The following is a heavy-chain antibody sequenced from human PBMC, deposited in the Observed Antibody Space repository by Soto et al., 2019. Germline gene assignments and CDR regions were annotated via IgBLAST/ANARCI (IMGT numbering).Heavy chain of an antibody. V-gene: IGHV1-46*01. CDR1: GYTFTNYY. Sequence: QVQVVQSGAEVKKPGASVKLSCKTSGYTFTNYYMHWVRQAPGQGLEWMGIVNPNGGSTDYAQKFQGRVIMTRDTSTCTVYMELSSLRSEDTAVYYCARGLFDRITHWLDPWGQGTLVTVSS. J-gene: IGHJ5*02. D-gene: IGHD3-22*01. CDR2: VNPNGGST. CDR3: ARGLFDRITHWLDP.